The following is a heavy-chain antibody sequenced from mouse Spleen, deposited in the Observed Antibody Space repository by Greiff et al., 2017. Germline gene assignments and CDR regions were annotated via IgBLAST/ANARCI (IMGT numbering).Heavy chain of an antibody. CDR2: INPYNGDT. D-gene: IGHD1-1*01. CDR3: ARALYYGSSYDAMDY. J-gene: IGHJ4*01. CDR1: GYSFTGYF. Sequence: VQLKESGPELVKPGDSVKISCKASGYSFTGYFMNWVMQSHGKSLEWIGRINPYNGDTFYNQKFKGKATLTVDKSSSTAHMELRSLTSEDSAVYYCARALYYGSSYDAMDYWGQGTSVTVSS. V-gene: IGHV1-20*01.